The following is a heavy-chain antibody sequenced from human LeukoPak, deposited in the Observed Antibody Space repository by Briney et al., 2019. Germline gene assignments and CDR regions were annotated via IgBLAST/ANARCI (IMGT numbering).Heavy chain of an antibody. D-gene: IGHD1-26*01. CDR2: IYHSGST. CDR3: ARSHSGSGLGY. Sequence: SQTLSLTCAVSGGSISSGGYSWSWIRQPPRKGLEWIGYIYHSGSTYYNPSLKSRVTISVDRSKNQFPLKLSSVTAADTAVYYCARSHSGSGLGYWGQGTLVTVSS. V-gene: IGHV4-30-2*01. J-gene: IGHJ4*02. CDR1: GGSISSGGYS.